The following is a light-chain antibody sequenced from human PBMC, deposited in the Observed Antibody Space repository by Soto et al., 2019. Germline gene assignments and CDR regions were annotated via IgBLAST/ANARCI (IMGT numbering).Light chain of an antibody. CDR1: QSISIT. CDR3: QQYNNWPRT. Sequence: EIVMTQSPATLSVSPGERATLSCRASQSISITLAWYQQKPGQAPRLLIYGASTSATDIPARFSGSASGTDFTLTISGLHSEDFPVYYCQQYNNWPRTFGGGTKVEI. CDR2: GAS. V-gene: IGKV3-15*01. J-gene: IGKJ4*01.